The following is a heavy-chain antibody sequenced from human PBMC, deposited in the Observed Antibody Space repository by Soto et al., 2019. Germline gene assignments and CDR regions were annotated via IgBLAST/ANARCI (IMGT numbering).Heavy chain of an antibody. J-gene: IGHJ3*02. V-gene: IGHV3-33*01. CDR3: ARLYCSSTSCYSVGAFAI. Sequence: GGSLRLSCAASGFTFSSYGMHWVRQAPGKGLEWVALIWFDGSDKYYADSVKGRFTISRDNSKNTLYLQMNSLRADDTAVYYCARLYCSSTSCYSVGAFAIWGQGTMVTV. D-gene: IGHD2-2*01. CDR2: IWFDGSDK. CDR1: GFTFSSYG.